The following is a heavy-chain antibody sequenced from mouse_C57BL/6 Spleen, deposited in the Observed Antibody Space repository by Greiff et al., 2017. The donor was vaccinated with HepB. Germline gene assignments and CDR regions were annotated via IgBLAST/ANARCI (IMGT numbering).Heavy chain of an antibody. Sequence: EVQLVESGGGLVQPGGSLSLSCAASGFTFTDYYMSWVRQPPGKALEWLGFIRNKANGYTTEYSASVKGRFTIARDNSQSILYLQMNALRAEDSATYYCARYHPMDYWGQGTSVTVSS. CDR3: ARYHPMDY. CDR2: IRNKANGYTT. CDR1: GFTFTDYY. J-gene: IGHJ4*01. V-gene: IGHV7-3*01.